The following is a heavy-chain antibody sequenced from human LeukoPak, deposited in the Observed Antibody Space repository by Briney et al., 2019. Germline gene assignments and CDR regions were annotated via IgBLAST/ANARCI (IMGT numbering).Heavy chain of an antibody. J-gene: IGHJ4*02. CDR2: IRYDGSNK. V-gene: IGHV3-30*02. CDR3: AKPQDSSGYYYPVDY. D-gene: IGHD3-22*01. Sequence: SGGSLRLSCAASGFTFSSYGMYWVRQAPGKGPEWVAFIRYDGSNKYYADSVKGRFTISRDNSKNTLYLQMNSLRAEDTAVYYCAKPQDSSGYYYPVDYWGQGTLVIVSS. CDR1: GFTFSSYG.